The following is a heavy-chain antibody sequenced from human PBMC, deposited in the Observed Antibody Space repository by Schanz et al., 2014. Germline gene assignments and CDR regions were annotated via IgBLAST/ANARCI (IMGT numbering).Heavy chain of an antibody. J-gene: IGHJ4*02. V-gene: IGHV3-21*01. CDR1: GFSFSTYG. Sequence: EVRLVESGGGLVKPGGSLRLSCAASGFSFSTYGMTWVRQAPGKGLEWVSSISSSSMYIYQADSMKGRFTISRDNAKNSLYLQVNNLIAEDTAVYYCVRDKKGFVAVAGRAPFDYWGQGTLVTVSS. CDR2: ISSSSMYI. CDR3: VRDKKGFVAVAGRAPFDY. D-gene: IGHD6-19*01.